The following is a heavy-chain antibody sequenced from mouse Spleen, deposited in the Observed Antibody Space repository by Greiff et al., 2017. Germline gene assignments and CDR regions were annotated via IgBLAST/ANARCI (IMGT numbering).Heavy chain of an antibody. Sequence: QVQLQQSGAELMKPGASVKLSCKATGYTFTGYWIEWVKQRPGHGLEWIGEIDPSDSYTNYNQKFKGKATLTVDKSSSTAYMQLSSLTSEDSAVYYCARRETGTGFDYWGQGTTLTVSS. CDR2: IDPSDSYT. J-gene: IGHJ2*01. CDR1: GYTFTGYW. CDR3: ARRETGTGFDY. D-gene: IGHD4-1*01. V-gene: IGHV1-69*02.